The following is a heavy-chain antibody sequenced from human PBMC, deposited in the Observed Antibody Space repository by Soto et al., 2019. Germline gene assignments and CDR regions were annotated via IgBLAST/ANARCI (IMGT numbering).Heavy chain of an antibody. Sequence: QVPLQESGPGLVKPSETLSLSCTVSGGSISSYYWSWIRQTPGEGLEWIGYDHDSWGPNYNPSLKSRVAISLDTSKSQFSLKLTSVTATATAVYYCTRQGYGALHGLVYVLGQGTTVTVSS. J-gene: IGHJ6*02. D-gene: IGHD1-26*01. V-gene: IGHV4-59*08. CDR1: GGSISSYY. CDR2: DHDSWGP. CDR3: TRQGYGALHGLVYV.